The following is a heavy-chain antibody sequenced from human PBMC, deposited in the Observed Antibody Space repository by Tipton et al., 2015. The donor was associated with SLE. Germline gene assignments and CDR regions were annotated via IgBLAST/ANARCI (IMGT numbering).Heavy chain of an antibody. CDR2: INTDGRTT. CDR3: AKESGYSYGYSYNSMDV. CDR1: GFSFSNYE. Sequence: SLRLSCAASGFSFSNYEMNWIRQAPGKGLEWISRINTDGRTTNYADSVKGRFTVSRDNAKNTLYLQMNSLRVEDTAVYYCAKESGYSYGYSYNSMDVWGKGTTVTVSS. D-gene: IGHD5-18*01. V-gene: IGHV3-74*01. J-gene: IGHJ6*03.